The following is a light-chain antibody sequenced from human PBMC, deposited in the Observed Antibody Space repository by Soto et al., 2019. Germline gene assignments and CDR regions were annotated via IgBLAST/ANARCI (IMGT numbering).Light chain of an antibody. CDR2: SAS. Sequence: DIQMTQSPSSLSASVGDRVSITCRASQSISRRLNWYQHKPGKAPKLLIFSASILQSGAPSRFSGSGSGTDFTLTISTLQPEDFATYYCQQSYGAPPTFGQGTKVEIK. V-gene: IGKV1-39*01. CDR3: QQSYGAPPT. CDR1: QSISRR. J-gene: IGKJ1*01.